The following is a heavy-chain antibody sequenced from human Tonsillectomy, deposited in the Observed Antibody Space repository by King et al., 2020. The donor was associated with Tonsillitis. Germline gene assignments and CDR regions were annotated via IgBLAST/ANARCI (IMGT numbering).Heavy chain of an antibody. J-gene: IGHJ4*02. CDR1: GFTFSSYA. Sequence: VQLVESGGGLVQPGGSLRLSCAASGFTFSSYAMSWVRQAPGKGLEWVSAISGSGGSTYYADSVKGRFTISRDNSKNTLYLQMNSLRAEDTAVYYCVWGKRWSGYWSGFDYWGQGTLVTVSS. D-gene: IGHD3-3*01. CDR3: VWGKRWSGYWSGFDY. CDR2: ISGSGGST. V-gene: IGHV3-23*04.